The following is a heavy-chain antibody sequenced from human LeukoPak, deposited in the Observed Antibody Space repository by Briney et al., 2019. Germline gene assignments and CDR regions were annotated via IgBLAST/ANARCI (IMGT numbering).Heavy chain of an antibody. J-gene: IGHJ3*02. Sequence: SVKVSCKASGGTFSSYAISWVRQAPGQGLEWMGGIIPIFGTANYAQKFQGRVTITTDESTSTAYMELSSLRSEDTAVYYCARTIPNNYYDSSGYYGDAFYIWGQGTMVTVSS. CDR1: GGTFSSYA. CDR3: ARTIPNNYYDSSGYYGDAFYI. V-gene: IGHV1-69*05. CDR2: IIPIFGTA. D-gene: IGHD3-22*01.